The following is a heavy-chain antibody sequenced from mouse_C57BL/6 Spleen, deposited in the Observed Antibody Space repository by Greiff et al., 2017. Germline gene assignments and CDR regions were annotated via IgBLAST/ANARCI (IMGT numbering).Heavy chain of an antibody. CDR3: ARFGTGYFDY. D-gene: IGHD3-1*01. Sequence: QVQLKESGAELVKPGASVKISCKASGYAFSSYWMNWVKQRPGKGLEWIGQIYPGDGDTNYNGKFKGKATLTATKSSSTAYMQLSSLTSEDSAVYFCARFGTGYFDYWGQGTTLTVSS. CDR1: GYAFSSYW. J-gene: IGHJ2*01. V-gene: IGHV1-80*01. CDR2: IYPGDGDT.